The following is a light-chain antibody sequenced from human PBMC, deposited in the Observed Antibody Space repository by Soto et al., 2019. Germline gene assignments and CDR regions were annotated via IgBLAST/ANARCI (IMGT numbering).Light chain of an antibody. CDR3: HQSHRDPWT. J-gene: IGKJ1*01. Sequence: DIQMTQSPSSLSASVGDRVTITCPASQYIGSHLNWYQQKPGKAPKLLIHAASTLQSGVPSRFSGSGSGTDFTLTISSLQPEDFALYSCHQSHRDPWTFGQGTKVEIK. CDR2: AAS. V-gene: IGKV1-39*01. CDR1: QYIGSH.